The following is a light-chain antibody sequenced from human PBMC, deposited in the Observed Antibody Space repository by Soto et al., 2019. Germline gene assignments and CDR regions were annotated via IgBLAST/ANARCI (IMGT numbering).Light chain of an antibody. CDR3: QQYNNWPPIT. CDR1: QSVSSN. CDR2: RAS. Sequence: TQSPATLSFSPGGRSTLPFRSSQSVSSNLAWYQQKPGQAPRLLIQRASTRATGIPARFSGSGSGTEFTLTISSLQSEDFAVYYCQQYNNWPPITFGQGTRLEI. J-gene: IGKJ5*01. V-gene: IGKV3-15*01.